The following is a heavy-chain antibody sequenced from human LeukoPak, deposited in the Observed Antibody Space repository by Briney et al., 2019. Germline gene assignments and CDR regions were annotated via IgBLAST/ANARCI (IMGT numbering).Heavy chain of an antibody. J-gene: IGHJ3*02. CDR1: GGSISSYY. CDR3: ARDFRAFWSGNDAFDI. D-gene: IGHD3-3*01. Sequence: SETLSLTCTVSGGSISSYYWSWIRQPPGKGLEWIGYIYYSGSTNYNPSLKSRVTISVDTSKNQFSLKLSSVTAADTAVYYRARDFRAFWSGNDAFDIWGQGTMVTVSS. V-gene: IGHV4-59*01. CDR2: IYYSGST.